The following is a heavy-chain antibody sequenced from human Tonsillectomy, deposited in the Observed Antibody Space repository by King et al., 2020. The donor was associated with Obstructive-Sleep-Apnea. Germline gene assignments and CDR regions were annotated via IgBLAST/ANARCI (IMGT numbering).Heavy chain of an antibody. CDR3: TRVPGFDSYGFNFGTENDKYSSGWYEYYFDY. CDR2: IRSKAYGWTT. Sequence: VQLVESGGGLVQPGRSLRLSCTASGFTFGDYAMSWFRQAPGKGLEWVGFIRSKAYGWTTEYDASVKGRFTIARDDSKGIADLQMNSLKTEDTAVDYCTRVPGFDSYGFNFGTENDKYSSGWYEYYFDYWGQGTLVTVSS. D-gene: IGHD6-19*01. CDR1: GFTFGDYA. V-gene: IGHV3-49*03. J-gene: IGHJ4*02.